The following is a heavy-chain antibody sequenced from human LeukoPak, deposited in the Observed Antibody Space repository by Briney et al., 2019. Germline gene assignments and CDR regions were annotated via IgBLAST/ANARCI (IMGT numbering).Heavy chain of an antibody. Sequence: SQTLSLTCTVSGGSISSGDYYWSWIRQPPGKGLEWIGYIYHSGSTYYNPSLKSRVTISVDRSKNQFSLKLSSVTAADTAVYYCARYSNYPPNWFDPWGQGTLVTVSS. CDR3: ARYSNYPPNWFDP. CDR2: IYHSGST. CDR1: GGSISSGDYY. D-gene: IGHD4-11*01. V-gene: IGHV4-30-2*01. J-gene: IGHJ5*02.